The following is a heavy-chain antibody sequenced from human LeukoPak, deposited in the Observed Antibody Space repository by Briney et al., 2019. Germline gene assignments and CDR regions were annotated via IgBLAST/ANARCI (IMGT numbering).Heavy chain of an antibody. CDR2: IYYSGST. V-gene: IGHV4-31*03. D-gene: IGHD3-22*01. Sequence: SETLSLTCTVSGGSISSGGYYWSWIRQHPGKGLEWIGYIYYSGSTYYNPSLKSRVTISVDTSKNQFSLKLSSVTAADTAVYYCARAQYYYDSSAPSEYNWFDPWGQGTLVTVSS. CDR3: ARAQYYYDSSAPSEYNWFDP. J-gene: IGHJ5*02. CDR1: GGSISSGGYY.